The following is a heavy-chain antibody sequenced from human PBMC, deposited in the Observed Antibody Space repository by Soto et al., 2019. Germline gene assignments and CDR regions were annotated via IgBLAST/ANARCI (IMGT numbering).Heavy chain of an antibody. Sequence: EVQLLESGGTLVQPGESLRLSCAASGFTFSSCARSWVRQAPDKGLEWVSAITSSGGSTYYADSVKGRFTISRRNSNNTLYLQMNSLRAEDTAVYYCVRIGRWYDFFDAWGQGTLVTVCS. CDR2: ITSSGGST. CDR1: GFTFSSCA. V-gene: IGHV3-23*01. D-gene: IGHD6-13*01. J-gene: IGHJ4*02. CDR3: VRIGRWYDFFDA.